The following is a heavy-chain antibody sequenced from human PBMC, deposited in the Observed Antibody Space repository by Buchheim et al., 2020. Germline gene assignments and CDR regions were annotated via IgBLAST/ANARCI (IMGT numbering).Heavy chain of an antibody. J-gene: IGHJ6*03. CDR1: GFTFSSYG. CDR3: ARGDTVGFYYYYMNV. D-gene: IGHD4-17*01. CDR2: IWYDGSNK. Sequence: VQLLESGGGLVQPGGSLRLSCAASGFTFSSYGMHWVRQAPGKGLEWVAVIWYDGSNKYYADSVKGRFTISRDNFKNTLYLQMNSLRAEDTAVYYCARGDTVGFYYYYMNVWGKGTT. V-gene: IGHV3-33*08.